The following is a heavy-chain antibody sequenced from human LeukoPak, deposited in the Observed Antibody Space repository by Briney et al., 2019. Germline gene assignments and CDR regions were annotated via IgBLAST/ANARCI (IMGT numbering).Heavy chain of an antibody. D-gene: IGHD1-1*01. CDR1: GFTFSSYA. J-gene: IGHJ4*02. Sequence: GGSLRLSCAASGFTFSSYAMSWVRQAPGKGLEWVSAISGSGGSTYYADSVKGRFTISRDNSKNTLHLQMNSLRAEDTAVYYCAKLPGTYTKIGYYFDYWGQGTLVTASS. V-gene: IGHV3-23*01. CDR3: AKLPGTYTKIGYYFDY. CDR2: ISGSGGST.